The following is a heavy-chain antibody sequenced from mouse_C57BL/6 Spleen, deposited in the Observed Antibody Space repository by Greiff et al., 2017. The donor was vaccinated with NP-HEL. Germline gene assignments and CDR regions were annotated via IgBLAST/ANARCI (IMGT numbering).Heavy chain of an antibody. J-gene: IGHJ3*01. CDR1: GYTFTSYG. D-gene: IGHD3-2*02. Sequence: QVQLQQSGAELARPGASVKLSCKASGYTFTSYGISWVKQRTGRGLEWIGEIYPRSGNTYYNEKFKGKATLTADKSSSTAYMELRSLTSEDSAVYFCARYGDSSGYGFAYWGQGTLVTVSA. V-gene: IGHV1-81*01. CDR3: ARYGDSSGYGFAY. CDR2: IYPRSGNT.